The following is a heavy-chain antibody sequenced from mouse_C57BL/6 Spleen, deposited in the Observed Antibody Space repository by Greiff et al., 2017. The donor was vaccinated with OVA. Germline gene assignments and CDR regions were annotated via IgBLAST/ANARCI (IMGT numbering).Heavy chain of an antibody. CDR2: IHPNSGST. V-gene: IGHV1-64*01. J-gene: IGHJ1*03. CDR3: ARRAYGSRIVDWYFDV. Sequence: QVQLQQPGAELVKPGASVKLSCKASGYTFTSYWMHWVKQRPGQGLEWIGMIHPNSGSTNYNEKFKSKATLTVDKSSSTAYMQLSSLTSEDSAVYYRARRAYGSRIVDWYFDVWGTGTTVTVSS. CDR1: GYTFTSYW. D-gene: IGHD1-1*01.